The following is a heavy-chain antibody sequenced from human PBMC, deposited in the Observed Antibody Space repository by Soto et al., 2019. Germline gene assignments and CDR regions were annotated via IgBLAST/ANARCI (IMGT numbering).Heavy chain of an antibody. D-gene: IGHD3-9*01. J-gene: IGHJ6*02. CDR1: GFTLGSYV. Sequence: QVQLVESGGGMVQPGGSLRLSCTASGFTLGSYVLHWVRQAPGKGLEWAAVIWYDGISKYYSDSVRGRFTISRDKSMDRLYLQMISLRVEDTAVYYCARAPVGGILTRSPDSCFCYAMDVWGQGTTVTVFS. V-gene: IGHV3-33*01. CDR3: ARAPVGGILTRSPDSCFCYAMDV. CDR2: IWYDGISK.